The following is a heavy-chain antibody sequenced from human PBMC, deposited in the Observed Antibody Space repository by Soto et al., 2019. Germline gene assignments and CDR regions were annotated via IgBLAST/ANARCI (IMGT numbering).Heavy chain of an antibody. J-gene: IGHJ4*02. CDR3: VGGQYYFDY. V-gene: IGHV3-30*03. CDR2: ISYDGSNK. Sequence: QVQLVESGGGVVQPGRSLRLSCAASGFPFSSYGMHWVREAPGKGLEWVAVISYDGSNKYYADSVKGRFPISRDDSASTLSLQMKRLRPEDPALYYCVGGQYYFDYRGPGTLVTVSP. CDR1: GFPFSSYG. D-gene: IGHD3-10*01.